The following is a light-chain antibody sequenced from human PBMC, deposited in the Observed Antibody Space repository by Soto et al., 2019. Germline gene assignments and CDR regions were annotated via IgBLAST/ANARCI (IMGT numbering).Light chain of an antibody. J-gene: IGLJ2*01. CDR2: DVT. CDR1: SSDVGAYNY. CDR3: SSYTSTITVV. V-gene: IGLV2-14*01. Sequence: QSVLTQPASVSGSPGQSITISCTGTSSDVGAYNYVSWYQQHPDKAPKLMIYDVTNRPSGVSNRFSGSKSGNTASLTISGLQAEDEADYYCSSYTSTITVVFGGGTKLTVL.